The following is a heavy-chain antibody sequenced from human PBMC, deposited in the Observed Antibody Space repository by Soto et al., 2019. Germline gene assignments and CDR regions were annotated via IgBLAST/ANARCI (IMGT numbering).Heavy chain of an antibody. Sequence: EEQLVESGGGLVKPGESLRLFCKGSGFIFSNAWMNWVRQAPGKGLEWVGRIKSKPDGETIDYAAPVKGRFTVSRDDSKNTVFLQMNSLKTEDTALYFCSTGYALDNWGQGTLVTVSP. CDR2: IKSKPDGETI. J-gene: IGHJ4*02. V-gene: IGHV3-15*07. CDR1: GFIFSNAW. CDR3: STGYALDN. D-gene: IGHD2-2*01.